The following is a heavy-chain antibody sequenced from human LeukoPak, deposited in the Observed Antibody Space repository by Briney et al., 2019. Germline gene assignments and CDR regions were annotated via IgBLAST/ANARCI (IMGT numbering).Heavy chain of an antibody. D-gene: IGHD5-18*01. Sequence: GGSLRLPCAASGFIFSDYYMSWIRQAPGKGLEWISYISGSGFTAYSADSVKGRFTSSRDNAKNSLFLQMNSLRAEDTAVYYCASLYSYSSRAFHFWGQGTMVTVSS. V-gene: IGHV3-11*01. CDR2: ISGSGFTA. CDR3: ASLYSYSSRAFHF. J-gene: IGHJ3*01. CDR1: GFIFSDYY.